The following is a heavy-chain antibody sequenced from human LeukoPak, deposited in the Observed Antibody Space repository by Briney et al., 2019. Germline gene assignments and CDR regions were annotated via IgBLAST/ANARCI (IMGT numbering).Heavy chain of an antibody. CDR1: GFTFSSYA. V-gene: IGHV3-30-3*01. J-gene: IGHJ4*02. CDR2: ISYDGSNK. D-gene: IGHD6-13*01. Sequence: GGSLRLSCAASGFTFSSYAMHWVRQAPGKGLEWVAVISYDGSNKYYADSVKGRFTISRDNSKNTLYLQMNSLRAEDTAVYYCARDIAAAATPDYWGQGTLVTVSS. CDR3: ARDIAAAATPDY.